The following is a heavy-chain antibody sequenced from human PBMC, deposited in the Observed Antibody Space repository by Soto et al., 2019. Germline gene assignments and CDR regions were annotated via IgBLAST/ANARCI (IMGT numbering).Heavy chain of an antibody. CDR1: GYTFTSYD. V-gene: IGHV1-8*01. D-gene: IGHD3-10*01. CDR2: MNPNSGNT. J-gene: IGHJ5*02. CDR3: ARDPVLWFGEAHNWFDP. Sequence: QVQLVQSGAEVKKPGASVKVSCKASGYTFTSYDINWVRQATGQGLEWMGWMNPNSGNTGYAQKFQGRVTMTRNTSISTAYMELSSLRSEDTAVYYCARDPVLWFGEAHNWFDPWGQGTLVTVSS.